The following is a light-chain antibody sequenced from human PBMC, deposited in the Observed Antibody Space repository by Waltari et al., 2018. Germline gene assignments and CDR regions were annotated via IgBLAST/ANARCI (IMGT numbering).Light chain of an antibody. V-gene: IGLV2-14*03. CDR2: DIN. CDR1: SSDIGGYSY. CDR3: SSHSRTITLI. Sequence: QSALTQPASVSGSLGQSITISCSGTSSDIGGYSYVSWYRQSPGKVPTLIIYDINKRPSEVAGRFSGDRSGNKATRTISGLQAEDEAHYFCSSHSRTITLIFGGGTKLTVL. J-gene: IGLJ2*01.